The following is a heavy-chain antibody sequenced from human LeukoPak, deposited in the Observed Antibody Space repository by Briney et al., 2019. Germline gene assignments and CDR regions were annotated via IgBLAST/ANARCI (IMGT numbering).Heavy chain of an antibody. CDR2: ISAYNGNT. CDR1: GYTFTSYG. V-gene: IGHV1-18*01. CDR3: ARYLRLSGLAYYYMDV. J-gene: IGHJ6*03. D-gene: IGHD6-19*01. Sequence: ASVKVSCKASGYTFTSYGISWVRQAPGQGLEWMGWISAYNGNTNYAQKLQGRVTMTTDTSTSTAYMELRSLRSDDTAVYYCARYLRLSGLAYYYMDVWGKGTTVIVSS.